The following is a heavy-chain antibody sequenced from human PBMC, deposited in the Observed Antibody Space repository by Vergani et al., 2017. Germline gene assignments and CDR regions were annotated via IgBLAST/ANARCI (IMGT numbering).Heavy chain of an antibody. D-gene: IGHD5-18*01. CDR3: ARLGYRYGYWGWFDP. CDR1: GGPFKNSA. J-gene: IGHJ5*02. Sequence: QVQLVQSGAEVKKPGSSVKVSCKASGGPFKNSAFSWVRQVPGQGLEWMGWISAYNGNTNYAQKLQGRVTMTTDTSTSTAYMELRSLRSDDTAVYYCARLGYRYGYWGWFDPGGQGTLVIVSS. V-gene: IGHV1-18*01. CDR2: ISAYNGNT.